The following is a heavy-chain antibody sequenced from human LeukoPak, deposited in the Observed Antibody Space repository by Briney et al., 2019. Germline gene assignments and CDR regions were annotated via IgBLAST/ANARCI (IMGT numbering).Heavy chain of an antibody. J-gene: IGHJ4*02. D-gene: IGHD2-15*01. V-gene: IGHV3-23*01. CDR3: AKTGAVLIVYFFDS. Sequence: GGSLRLSCAASGFTFSSYAMSWVRQAPGKGLEWVPDISGSGGSTYYADSVKGRFTISRDNSKNTLYVQMNSLRAEDTAVYYCAKTGAVLIVYFFDSWGQGALVTVSS. CDR1: GFTFSSYA. CDR2: ISGSGGST.